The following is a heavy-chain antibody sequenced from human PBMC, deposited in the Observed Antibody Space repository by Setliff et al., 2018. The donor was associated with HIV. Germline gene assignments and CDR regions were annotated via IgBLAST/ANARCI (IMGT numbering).Heavy chain of an antibody. D-gene: IGHD1-1*01. CDR2: IYWNNNK. CDR3: AYSGRQLRGPYFDF. CDR1: GLSLSTSGVG. J-gene: IGHJ4*02. V-gene: IGHV2-5*01. Sequence: SGPTLVNPPQTLTLTCTFSGLSLSTSGVGVGWIRQSPGKALEWLAFIYWNNNKHYSTSLKSRLTVTKDTSKNRLFFTMTNMTPVDTATYYCAYSGRQLRGPYFDFWGQGTPVTVSS.